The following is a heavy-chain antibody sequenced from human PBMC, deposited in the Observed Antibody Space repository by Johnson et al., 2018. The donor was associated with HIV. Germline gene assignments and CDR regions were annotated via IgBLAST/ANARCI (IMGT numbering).Heavy chain of an antibody. Sequence: QVQLVESGGGVVQPGGSLRLSCAASGFTFSSYGMHWVRQAPGKGLEWVAFIRYDGSNKYYGDSVKGRLTISRDNSKNTLYLQMNSLIAEDTAMYYCAKDRVDTAMVVNAFDIWGQGTMVTVSS. CDR2: IRYDGSNK. V-gene: IGHV3-30*02. CDR3: AKDRVDTAMVVNAFDI. D-gene: IGHD5-18*01. CDR1: GFTFSSYG. J-gene: IGHJ3*02.